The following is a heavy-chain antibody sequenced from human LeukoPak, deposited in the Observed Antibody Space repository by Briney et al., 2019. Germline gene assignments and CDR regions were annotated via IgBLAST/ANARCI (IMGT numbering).Heavy chain of an antibody. Sequence: SGTLSLTCTVSGGSISSGAYSWSWIRQHPGKGLEWIGYMYSSGTTYYNPSLESRLGISLDTSKDQFSLNLSSVTAADTAVYYCATVSSSGWFFDCWGQGTLVTVSS. CDR1: GGSISSGAYS. V-gene: IGHV4-31*03. J-gene: IGHJ4*02. CDR2: MYSSGTT. D-gene: IGHD6-19*01. CDR3: ATVSSSGWFFDC.